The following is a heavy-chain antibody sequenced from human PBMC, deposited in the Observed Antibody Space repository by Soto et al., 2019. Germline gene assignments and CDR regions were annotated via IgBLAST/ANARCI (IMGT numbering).Heavy chain of an antibody. Sequence: PSETLSLTCTVSGGSISSYYWSWIRQPPGKGLEWIGYIYYSGSTNYNPSLKSRVTISVDTSKNQFSLKLSSVTAADTAVYYCARLSYDILTGYPYFDYWGQGTLVTVSS. CDR2: IYYSGST. D-gene: IGHD3-9*01. CDR1: GGSISSYY. J-gene: IGHJ4*02. CDR3: ARLSYDILTGYPYFDY. V-gene: IGHV4-59*08.